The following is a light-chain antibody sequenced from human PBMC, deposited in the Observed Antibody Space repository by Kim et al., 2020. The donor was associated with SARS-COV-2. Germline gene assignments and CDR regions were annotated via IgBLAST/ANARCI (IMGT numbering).Light chain of an antibody. CDR3: AAWDDSLNGPV. J-gene: IGLJ1*01. V-gene: IGLV1-44*01. CDR1: SSNIGSNT. CDR2: SNN. Sequence: ELTQPPSASGTPGQRFTISCSGSSSNIGSNTVNWYQQLPGTAPKLLIYSNNQRPSGVPDRFSGSKSGTSASLAISGLQSEDEADYYCAAWDDSLNGPVFGTGTKVTVL.